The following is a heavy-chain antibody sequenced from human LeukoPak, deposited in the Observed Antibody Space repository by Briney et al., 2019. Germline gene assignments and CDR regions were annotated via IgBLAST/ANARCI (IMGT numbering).Heavy chain of an antibody. Sequence: GASMKVSCKVSGYTLTELSMHWVRQAPGKGLEWMGGFDPEDGETIYAQKFQGRVTMTEDTSTDTAYMELSSLRSEDTAVYYCATDHHGGNFAGAFDIWGQGTMVTVSS. J-gene: IGHJ3*02. CDR2: FDPEDGET. D-gene: IGHD4-23*01. V-gene: IGHV1-24*01. CDR3: ATDHHGGNFAGAFDI. CDR1: GYTLTELS.